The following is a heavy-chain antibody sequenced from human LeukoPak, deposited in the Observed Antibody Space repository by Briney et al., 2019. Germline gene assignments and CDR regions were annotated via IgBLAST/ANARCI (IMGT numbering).Heavy chain of an antibody. CDR1: RGTFISYA. Sequence: ASVKVSCKASRGTFISYAISWVRPAPGQGLEWMGWINPNRGCTNDAQKFQGRDTMTRDTSIRTAYMELSMLRSDDTAMYYCAKEQQWVHWFDPWGQGTLVTVSS. V-gene: IGHV1-2*02. CDR2: INPNRGCT. D-gene: IGHD5-12*01. CDR3: AKEQQWVHWFDP. J-gene: IGHJ5*02.